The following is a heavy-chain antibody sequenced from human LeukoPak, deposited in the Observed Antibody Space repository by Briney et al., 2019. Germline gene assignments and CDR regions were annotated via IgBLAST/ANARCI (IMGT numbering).Heavy chain of an antibody. CDR1: GFTFSSYA. D-gene: IGHD6-13*01. CDR2: ISGSGGST. Sequence: PGGSLRLSCAASGFTFSSYAMSWVRRAPGKGLEWVSAISGSGGSTYYADSVKGRFTISRDNSKNTLYLQMNSLRAEDTAVYYCAKDRQQQLVFYPVVPEFDYWGQGTLVTVSS. CDR3: AKDRQQQLVFYPVVPEFDY. V-gene: IGHV3-23*01. J-gene: IGHJ4*02.